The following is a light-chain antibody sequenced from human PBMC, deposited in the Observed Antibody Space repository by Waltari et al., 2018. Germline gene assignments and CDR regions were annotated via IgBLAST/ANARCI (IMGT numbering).Light chain of an antibody. J-gene: IGKJ2*01. V-gene: IGKV3-15*01. CDR3: QQYYNWPYT. CDR1: QSVDSN. Sequence: EIVMTQSPATLSVSPGERATLSCRASQSVDSNLAWYQQKPGQPPRLLLYGASTRATGVPARFSGSGSGTEFTLTISSLQSEDFAVYYCQQYYNWPYTFGQGTKLEIK. CDR2: GAS.